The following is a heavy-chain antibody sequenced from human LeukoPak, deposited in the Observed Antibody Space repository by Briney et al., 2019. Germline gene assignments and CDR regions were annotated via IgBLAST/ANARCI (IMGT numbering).Heavy chain of an antibody. CDR2: IWYDGSNK. CDR3: VGVAGAGNFNNWFDP. CDR1: GFTFSNYG. V-gene: IGHV3-33*01. D-gene: IGHD6-19*01. J-gene: IGHJ5*02. Sequence: GGSLRLSCAASGFTFSNYGMHWVRQAPGKGLEWVAVIWYDGSNKYYADSVKGRFTISRDNSKNTLYLQMNSLRAEDTAVYYCVGVAGAGNFNNWFDPWGQGTLVTVSS.